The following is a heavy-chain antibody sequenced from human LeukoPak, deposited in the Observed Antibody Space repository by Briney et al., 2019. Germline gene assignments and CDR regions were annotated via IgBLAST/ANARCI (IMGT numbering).Heavy chain of an antibody. CDR1: GFTYSSYW. J-gene: IGHJ6*02. CDR3: ARGIRRRFLYAMDG. D-gene: IGHD3-3*01. V-gene: IGHV3-74*01. CDR2: INSDGSST. Sequence: GGSLRLSCAASGFTYSSYWMHWVRHAPGKGLVWVSRINSDGSSTSYADSVKGRFTISRVNAKNTLYLQMNSLRAEDTAVYYCARGIRRRFLYAMDGWGQGTTVTVSS.